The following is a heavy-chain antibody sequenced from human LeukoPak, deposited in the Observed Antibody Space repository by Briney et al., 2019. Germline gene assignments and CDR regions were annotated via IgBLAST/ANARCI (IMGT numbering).Heavy chain of an antibody. Sequence: GASVKVSCKASGGTFSSYAISWVRQAPGQGLEWMGRIIPILGIANYAQKFQGRVTITADKSTSTAYMELSSLRSEDTAVYYCARDAVAQHGSESPWGQGTLVTVSS. D-gene: IGHD3-10*01. J-gene: IGHJ5*02. CDR3: ARDAVAQHGSESP. CDR2: IIPILGIA. CDR1: GGTFSSYA. V-gene: IGHV1-69*04.